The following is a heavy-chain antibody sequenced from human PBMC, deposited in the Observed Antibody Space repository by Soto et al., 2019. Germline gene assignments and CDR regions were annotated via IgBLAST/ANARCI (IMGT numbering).Heavy chain of an antibody. Sequence: QVQLQESGPGLVKPSQTLSLTCTVSGGSISSGAYYWRWIRQPPGKGLECIGYIYYSWSTYYNTSLKSRVTISVDSSKNQFSLKLSSVTAADTAVYYCARVGDDYANYYYGMDVWGQGATVTVCS. CDR3: ARVGDDYANYYYGMDV. D-gene: IGHD4-17*01. V-gene: IGHV4-30-4*01. CDR2: IYYSWST. CDR1: GGSISSGAYY. J-gene: IGHJ6*02.